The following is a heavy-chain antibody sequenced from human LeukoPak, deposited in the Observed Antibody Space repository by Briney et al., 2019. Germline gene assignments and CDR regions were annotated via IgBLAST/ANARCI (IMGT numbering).Heavy chain of an antibody. Sequence: ASVKVSCKASGYTFTGYYMHWVRQAPGQGLEWMGWINPNSGGTNHAQKFQGRVTMTRDTSISTAYMELSRLRSDDTAVYYCARDTAHDYYDSSGYGDDWGQGTLVTVSS. D-gene: IGHD3-22*01. CDR2: INPNSGGT. J-gene: IGHJ4*02. V-gene: IGHV1-2*02. CDR3: ARDTAHDYYDSSGYGDD. CDR1: GYTFTGYY.